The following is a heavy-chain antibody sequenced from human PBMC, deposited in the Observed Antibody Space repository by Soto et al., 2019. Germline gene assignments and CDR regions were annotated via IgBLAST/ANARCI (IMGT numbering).Heavy chain of an antibody. Sequence: GGSLRLSCTASGFTFGDYAMSWFRQAPGKGLEWVGFIRSNTYGGTTEYAASVEGRLTISRDDSKTIAYLQMNSLRAEDTAMYYCARDCGYGYGMDVWGQGTTVTVSS. V-gene: IGHV3-49*03. CDR3: ARDCGYGYGMDV. J-gene: IGHJ6*02. CDR2: IRSNTYGGTT. D-gene: IGHD2-15*01. CDR1: GFTFGDYA.